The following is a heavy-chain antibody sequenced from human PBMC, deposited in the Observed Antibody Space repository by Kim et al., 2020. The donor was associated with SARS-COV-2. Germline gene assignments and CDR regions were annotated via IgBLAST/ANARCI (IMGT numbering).Heavy chain of an antibody. CDR2: ISGSGGST. CDR1: GFTFSSYA. V-gene: IGHV3-23*01. CDR3: AKPYSSSWYLSWYFDL. J-gene: IGHJ2*01. D-gene: IGHD6-13*01. Sequence: GGSLRLSCAASGFTFSSYAMSWVRQAPGKGLEWVSAISGSGGSTYYADSVKGRFTISRDNSKNTLYLQMNSLRAEDTAVYYCAKPYSSSWYLSWYFDLWGRGTLVTVSS.